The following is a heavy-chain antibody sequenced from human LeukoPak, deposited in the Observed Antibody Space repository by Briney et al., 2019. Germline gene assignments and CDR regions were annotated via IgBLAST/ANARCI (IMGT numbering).Heavy chain of an antibody. CDR1: GYTFTSYD. CDR3: ARGARTDLWFGELQP. J-gene: IGHJ6*02. Sequence: ASVKVSCKASGYTFTSYDINWVRQASGQGLEWMGWMNPNSGNTGYAQKFQGRVTMTRSTSISTAYMELSSPRSEDTAVYYCARGARTDLWFGELQPWGQGTTVTVSS. CDR2: MNPNSGNT. V-gene: IGHV1-8*01. D-gene: IGHD3-10*01.